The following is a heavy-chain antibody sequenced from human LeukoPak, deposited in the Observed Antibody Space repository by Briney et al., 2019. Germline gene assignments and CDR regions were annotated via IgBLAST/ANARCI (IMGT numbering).Heavy chain of an antibody. CDR2: ISGSGAGI. J-gene: IGHJ4*02. CDR3: ARDNEYCTGGTCRLDY. V-gene: IGHV3-23*01. CDR1: GFTLSSYA. D-gene: IGHD2-15*01. Sequence: GGSLRLSCAASGFTLSSYAMSWVRQAPGKGLEWVSAISGSGAGIYYADSVKGRFTISRDNSKNTLYLQMNSLRAEDTAVYYCARDNEYCTGGTCRLDYWGQGALVTVSS.